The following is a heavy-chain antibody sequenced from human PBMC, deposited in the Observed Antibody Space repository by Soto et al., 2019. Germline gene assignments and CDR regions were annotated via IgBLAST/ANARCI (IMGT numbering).Heavy chain of an antibody. D-gene: IGHD5-18*01. CDR2: INPNSGGT. Sequence: VASVKVSCKASGYTFTGYYMHWVRQAPGQGLEWMGWINPNSGGTNYAQKFQGRVTMTRDTSISTAYMELSRLRSDDTAVYYCARAGAVDTAMATIDYWGQGTLVTVSS. J-gene: IGHJ4*02. V-gene: IGHV1-2*02. CDR3: ARAGAVDTAMATIDY. CDR1: GYTFTGYY.